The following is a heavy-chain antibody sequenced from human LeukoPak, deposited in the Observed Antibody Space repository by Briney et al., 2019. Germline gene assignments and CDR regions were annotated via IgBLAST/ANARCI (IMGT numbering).Heavy chain of an antibody. CDR2: TYYRSKLYT. J-gene: IGHJ3*02. V-gene: IGHV6-1*01. D-gene: IGHD3-16*01. CDR3: ASSSLRGSDAFDI. CDR1: GDSFSNNNAA. Sequence: SQTLSLTCAISGDSFSNNNAAWNWVRQSPSRGLEWLGRTYYRSKLYTDYAVSVSSLITINPDASKNHFSLQLNSVTPEDTAVYYCASSSLRGSDAFDIWSQPTLLTVSS.